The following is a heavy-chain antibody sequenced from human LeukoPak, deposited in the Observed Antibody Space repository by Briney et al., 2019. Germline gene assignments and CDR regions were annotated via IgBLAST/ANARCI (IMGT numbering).Heavy chain of an antibody. Sequence: SETLSLTCAVYGGSFSGYYWSWIRQPPGKGLEWIGEINHSGSTNYNPSLKSRVTISVDTSKNQFSLKLSSVTAADTAVYYCARARIGGIEVVPAARDAFDIWGQGTMVTVSS. D-gene: IGHD2-2*01. CDR1: GGSFSGYY. CDR3: ARARIGGIEVVPAARDAFDI. CDR2: INHSGST. J-gene: IGHJ3*02. V-gene: IGHV4-34*01.